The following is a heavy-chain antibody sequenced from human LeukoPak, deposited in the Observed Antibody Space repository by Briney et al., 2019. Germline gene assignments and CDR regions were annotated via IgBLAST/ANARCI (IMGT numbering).Heavy chain of an antibody. V-gene: IGHV1-2*02. CDR1: GYTFTGYY. D-gene: IGHD3-10*01. CDR2: INPTSGGT. CDR3: ARRMDRGFIPSVAGLSY. J-gene: IGHJ4*02. Sequence: ASVKVSCKASGYTFTGYYIHWVRQAPGQGLECMGWINPTSGGTDYAQKFQGRVTMTRDTSINTAYMQLSSLRSDDTAVYYCARRMDRGFIPSVAGLSYWGQGALVTVSS.